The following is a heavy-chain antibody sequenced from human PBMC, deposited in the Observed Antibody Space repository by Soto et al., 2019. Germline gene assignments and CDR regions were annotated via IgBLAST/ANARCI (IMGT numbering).Heavy chain of an antibody. D-gene: IGHD3-16*01. CDR2: ISYDGTNK. V-gene: IGHV3-30*18. J-gene: IGHJ6*02. CDR3: AKDFRSGFYGGGAYYGMEV. Sequence: GGSLILSCAASRFTSSTYSMHCFRHAPGKGLYWVAVISYDGTNKYYADSVKGRFTISRDNSKNMLYLQMNSLIIEHTALYYCAKDFRSGFYGGGAYYGMEVWGQGTKVTVSS. CDR1: RFTSSTYS.